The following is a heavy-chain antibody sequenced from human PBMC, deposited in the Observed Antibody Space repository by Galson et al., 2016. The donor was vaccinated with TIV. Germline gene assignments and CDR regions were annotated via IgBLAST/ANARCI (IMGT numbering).Heavy chain of an antibody. J-gene: IGHJ4*02. CDR3: ARGAPQYCPPGGCAYLDS. CDR1: GFSFSDYW. Sequence: SLRLSCAASGFSFSDYWVHWVRQAPGKGLVWVSRIKPDGSRTNYADSVKGRVTISRDNAKNTLYLQLNSLRVEDTAVYFCARGAPQYCPPGGCAYLDSWGQGTLVTVSS. D-gene: IGHD6-25*01. CDR2: IKPDGSRT. V-gene: IGHV3-74*01.